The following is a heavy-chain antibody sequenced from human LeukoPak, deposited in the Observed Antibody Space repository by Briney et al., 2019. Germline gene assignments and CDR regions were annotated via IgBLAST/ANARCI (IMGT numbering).Heavy chain of an antibody. D-gene: IGHD3-16*01. CDR1: GYTFTDYY. CDR3: ARVPGGAAYDLDH. CDR2: INSNSGGT. Sequence: ASVKVSCKASGYTFTDYYIHWVRQAPGQGLEWMGWINSNSGGTNYAQKFQGRVTMTRDTSISTAYMELSRLRSDDTAVYYCARVPGGAAYDLDHWGQGTTVTVSS. J-gene: IGHJ6*02. V-gene: IGHV1-2*02.